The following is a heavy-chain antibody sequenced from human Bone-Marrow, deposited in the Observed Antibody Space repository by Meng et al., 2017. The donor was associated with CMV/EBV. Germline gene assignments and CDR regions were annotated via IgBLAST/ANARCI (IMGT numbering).Heavy chain of an antibody. Sequence: SVKVSCKASGYTFTSYGISWVRQAPGQGLEWMGGIIPIFGTANYAQKFQGRVTITTDESTSTAYMELSSLRSEDTAVYYCQTRDYYDSSGCDYWGQGTLVTFSS. J-gene: IGHJ4*02. CDR3: QTRDYYDSSGCDY. D-gene: IGHD3-22*01. CDR1: GYTFTSYG. CDR2: IIPIFGTA. V-gene: IGHV1-69*05.